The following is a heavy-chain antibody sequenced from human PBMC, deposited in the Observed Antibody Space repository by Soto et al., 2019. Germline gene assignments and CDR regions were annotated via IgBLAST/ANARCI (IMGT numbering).Heavy chain of an antibody. V-gene: IGHV4-59*11. CDR2: VHSSGAT. CDR3: TRVLDPGHSDY. J-gene: IGHJ4*02. Sequence: SETLSLTCTVSGGSISGHYWSWIRQAPGKTLEWIGHVHSSGATNYNPSLRSRLTVSADTSRNQFSLKLTSVTAADTAIYYCTRVLDPGHSDYRGQGTLLTVSS. CDR1: GGSISGHY.